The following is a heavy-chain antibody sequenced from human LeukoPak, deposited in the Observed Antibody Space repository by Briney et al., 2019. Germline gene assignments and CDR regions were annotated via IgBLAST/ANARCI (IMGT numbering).Heavy chain of an antibody. CDR2: ISTYNGDT. J-gene: IGHJ4*02. Sequence: ASVKVPCKASGYTFRGYGISWVRQAPGQGLEWMGWISTYNGDTNYAQNVQGRLTMTTDTSTSTAYMELRSLRSDDTAVYYGARDRVAGTVDYWSQGSLVNVSS. CDR1: GYTFRGYG. D-gene: IGHD6-19*01. V-gene: IGHV1-18*01. CDR3: ARDRVAGTVDY.